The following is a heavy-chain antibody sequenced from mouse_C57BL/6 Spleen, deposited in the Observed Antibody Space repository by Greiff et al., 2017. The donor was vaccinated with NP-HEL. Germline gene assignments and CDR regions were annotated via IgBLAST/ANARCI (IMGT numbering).Heavy chain of an antibody. CDR2: ISDGGSYT. V-gene: IGHV5-4*01. D-gene: IGHD2-4*01. CDR3: ARDYDYGPFAY. Sequence: EVKLMESGGGLVKPGGSLKLSCAASGFTFSSYAMSWVRQTPEKRLEWVATISDGGSYTYYPDNVKGRFTISRDNAKNNLYLQMSHLKSEDTAMYYCARDYDYGPFAYWGQGTLVTVSA. J-gene: IGHJ3*01. CDR1: GFTFSSYA.